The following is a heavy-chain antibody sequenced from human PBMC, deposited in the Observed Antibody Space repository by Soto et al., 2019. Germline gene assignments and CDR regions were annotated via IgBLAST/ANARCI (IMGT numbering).Heavy chain of an antibody. V-gene: IGHV3-33*01. J-gene: IGHJ4*02. D-gene: IGHD5-12*01. CDR2: IWYDGSNK. CDR1: GFTFSSYG. Sequence: HPGGSLGLSCAASGFTFSSYGMHWVRQAPGKGLEWVAVIWYDGSNKYYADSVKGRFTISRDNSKNTLYLQMNSLRAEDTAVYYCARGPESGSFDYWGQGTLVTVSS. CDR3: ARGPESGSFDY.